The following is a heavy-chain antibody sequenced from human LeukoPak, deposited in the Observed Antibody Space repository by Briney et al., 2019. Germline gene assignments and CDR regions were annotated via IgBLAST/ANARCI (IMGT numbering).Heavy chain of an antibody. Sequence: GGSLRLSCAASGFTFSSYSMNWVRQAPGKGLEWVSSISSSSSYIYYADSAKGRFTISRDNAKNSLYLQMNSLRAEDTAVYYCARGTYYYDSSGYIYWGQGTLVTVSS. CDR1: GFTFSSYS. D-gene: IGHD3-22*01. V-gene: IGHV3-21*01. CDR2: ISSSSSYI. J-gene: IGHJ4*02. CDR3: ARGTYYYDSSGYIY.